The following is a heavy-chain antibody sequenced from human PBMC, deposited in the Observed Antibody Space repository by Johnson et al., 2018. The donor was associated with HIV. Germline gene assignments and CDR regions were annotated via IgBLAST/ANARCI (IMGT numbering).Heavy chain of an antibody. CDR2: IKKDGSEK. D-gene: IGHD6-19*01. CDR1: GFTFSSYW. CDR3: VSSGCQRGAFDI. Sequence: VQLVESGGGLVQPGGSLRLSCAASGFTFSSYWMSWVRQAPGKGLEWVANIKKDGSEKYYVDSVKGRFTISRDNSKNTLYLKMNSLKAEDTAVYYCVSSGCQRGAFDIWGQGTMVTVSS. J-gene: IGHJ3*02. V-gene: IGHV3-7*01.